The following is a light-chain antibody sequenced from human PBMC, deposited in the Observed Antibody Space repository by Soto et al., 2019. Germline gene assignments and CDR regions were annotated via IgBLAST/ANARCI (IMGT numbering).Light chain of an antibody. CDR2: DVS. V-gene: IGLV2-14*01. CDR3: SSYTSSSSYV. J-gene: IGLJ1*01. Sequence: QSVLTQPASVSGSPGQSIAISCTGTSSDVGGYKYVSWYQQYPGKAPKLMIYDVSNRPSGVSDRFSGSKSGNTASLTISGLQSEYEADYYCSSYTSSSSYVFGTVTEVTVL. CDR1: SSDVGGYKY.